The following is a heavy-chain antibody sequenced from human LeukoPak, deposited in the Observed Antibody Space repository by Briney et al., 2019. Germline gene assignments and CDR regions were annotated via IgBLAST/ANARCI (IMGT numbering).Heavy chain of an antibody. CDR3: ARDPVDVSITPIY. D-gene: IGHD5-12*01. Sequence: GGSLRLSCAASGFTFSSYSMNWIRQAPGKGLEWVSDISSSSSYTNYADSVKGRFTISRDNAKNSLYLQMNSLRVENTAVYYCARDPVDVSITPIYWGQGTLVTVSS. J-gene: IGHJ4*02. V-gene: IGHV3-21*05. CDR2: ISSSSSYT. CDR1: GFTFSSYS.